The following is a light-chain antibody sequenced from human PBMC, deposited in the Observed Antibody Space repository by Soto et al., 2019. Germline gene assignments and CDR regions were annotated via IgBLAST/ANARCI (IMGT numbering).Light chain of an antibody. Sequence: QSALTQPASVSGTPGQSITISCTGSNSHIGIYDFVSWYQHHPGKAPKLIVSEVSHRPSGVSNRFSGSKSGNTASLTISGLQSEDEADYYCVSYTSDDVRYVFGTGTKLTVL. CDR3: VSYTSDDVRYV. J-gene: IGLJ1*01. CDR2: EVS. CDR1: NSHIGIYDF. V-gene: IGLV2-14*01.